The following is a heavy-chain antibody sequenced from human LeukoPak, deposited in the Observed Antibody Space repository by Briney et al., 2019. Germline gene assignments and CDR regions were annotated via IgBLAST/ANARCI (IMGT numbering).Heavy chain of an antibody. V-gene: IGHV4-59*08. J-gene: IGHJ4*02. CDR3: ARQVYSSSWGY. Sequence: SETLSLTCTVSGGSISSYYWSWIRQPPGKGLEWIGYIYYSGSTNYNPSLKSRVTISVDTSKNQFSLKLSSVTAVDTAVYYCARQVYSSSWGYWGQGTLVTVSS. D-gene: IGHD6-13*01. CDR2: IYYSGST. CDR1: GGSISSYY.